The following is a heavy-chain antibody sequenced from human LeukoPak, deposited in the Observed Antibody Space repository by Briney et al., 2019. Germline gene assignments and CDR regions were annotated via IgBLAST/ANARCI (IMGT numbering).Heavy chain of an antibody. CDR1: GGSISSYY. Sequence: SETLSLTCTVSGGSISSYYWSWIQQPPGKGLEWIGYIYYSGSTNYNPSLKSRVTISVGTSKNQFSLKLSSVTAADTAVYYCARNPSSSWYNNWFDPWGQGTLVTVSS. V-gene: IGHV4-59*01. J-gene: IGHJ5*02. CDR3: ARNPSSSWYNNWFDP. CDR2: IYYSGST. D-gene: IGHD6-13*01.